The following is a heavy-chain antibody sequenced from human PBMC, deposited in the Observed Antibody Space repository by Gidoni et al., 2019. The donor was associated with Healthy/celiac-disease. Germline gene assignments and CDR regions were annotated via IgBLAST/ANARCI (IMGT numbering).Heavy chain of an antibody. CDR1: GYSISSGYY. CDR2: IYHSGST. D-gene: IGHD2-8*02. V-gene: IGHV4-38-2*02. Sequence: QVQLQESGPGLVKPSETLSLTCTVSGYSISSGYYWGWIRQPPGKGLAWIGSIYHSGSTYYNPSLKSRVTISVDTSKNQFSLKLSSVTAADTAVYYCASQNLVSFDYWGQGTLVTVSS. CDR3: ASQNLVSFDY. J-gene: IGHJ4*02.